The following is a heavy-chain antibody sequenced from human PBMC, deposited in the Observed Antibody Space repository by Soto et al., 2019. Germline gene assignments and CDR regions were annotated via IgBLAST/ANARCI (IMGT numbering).Heavy chain of an antibody. J-gene: IGHJ6*02. D-gene: IGHD6-25*01. CDR1: GGTFNNFA. Sequence: QVQLVQSGAEVKKPGSSVKVSCQASGGTFNNFAFTWVRQAPGQGLEWLGGIMPVFHTTNIAQTFQDRITVTADDFTTTVYMEMTSLRYDDTAVYYCATATISPVSATLYHYGMDVWGQGTTVTDSS. CDR2: IMPVFHTT. CDR3: ATATISPVSATLYHYGMDV. V-gene: IGHV1-69*01.